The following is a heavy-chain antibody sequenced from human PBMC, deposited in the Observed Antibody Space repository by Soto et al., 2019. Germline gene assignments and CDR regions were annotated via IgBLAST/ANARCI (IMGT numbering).Heavy chain of an antibody. V-gene: IGHV1-46*01. J-gene: IGHJ6*02. CDR2: INPDGGGT. D-gene: IGHD4-4*01. CDR1: GYTFTSYY. Sequence: QVQLVQSGAEVKKPGASEKVSCKASGYTFTSYYMHWVRLAPGQGLEWMGIINPDGGGTSYAQQFQGRVIMTRDTSTSTVYMEMSSLRSEDTAVYYCAVGGNYLSMDVWGQGTTVTVSS. CDR3: AVGGNYLSMDV.